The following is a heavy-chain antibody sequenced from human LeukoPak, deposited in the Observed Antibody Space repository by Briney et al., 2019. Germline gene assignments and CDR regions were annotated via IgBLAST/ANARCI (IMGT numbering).Heavy chain of an antibody. D-gene: IGHD1-26*01. CDR2: IKQDGSEK. CDR3: ARDGSGTYGHYYYGMDV. Sequence: PGGSLRLSCAASGFTFSSYWMSWVRQAPGKGLEWVANIKQDGSEKYYVDSVKGRFTISRDNAKNSLYLQTNSLRAEDTALYYCARDGSGTYGHYYYGMDVWGQGTTVTVSS. V-gene: IGHV3-7*01. CDR1: GFTFSSYW. J-gene: IGHJ6*02.